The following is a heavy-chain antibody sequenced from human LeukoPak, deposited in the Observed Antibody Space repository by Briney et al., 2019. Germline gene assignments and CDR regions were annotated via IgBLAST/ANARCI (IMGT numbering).Heavy chain of an antibody. Sequence: SETLSLTCTVSGVSISSYYWSWIRQPPGKGLEWIGYIYYTGSTNYNPSLKSRVTISVDTSKNRFSLKMSSVTAADTAVYYCARYRYAYYFDYWGQGTLVTVSS. V-gene: IGHV4-59*01. CDR3: ARYRYAYYFDY. CDR2: IYYTGST. D-gene: IGHD5-12*01. J-gene: IGHJ4*02. CDR1: GVSISSYY.